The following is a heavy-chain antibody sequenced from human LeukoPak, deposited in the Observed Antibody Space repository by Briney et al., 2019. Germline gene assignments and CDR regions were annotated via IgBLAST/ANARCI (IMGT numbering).Heavy chain of an antibody. CDR2: IYSGGTT. CDR3: ARDRAEAAAGPYLDY. V-gene: IGHV3-53*01. CDR1: GFTVSSNY. D-gene: IGHD6-13*01. J-gene: IGHJ4*02. Sequence: PGGSLRLSCAASGFTVSSNYMTWVRQAPGKGLEAVSVIYSGGTTFYADAVKGRFTISRDNSKNTVYLQMNSLRAEDTALYYCARDRAEAAAGPYLDYWGQGTLVTVSS.